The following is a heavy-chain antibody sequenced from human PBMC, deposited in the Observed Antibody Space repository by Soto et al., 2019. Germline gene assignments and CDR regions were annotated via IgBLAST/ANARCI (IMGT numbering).Heavy chain of an antibody. Sequence: EVQLLESGGGLVQPGESLRLSCAASGFTFTTYAMFWVRQAPGKGLEWVSGVSASGGSTYAADSVKGRFTISRDNSKNTVHLQMISLRADDTAVYYCAKTMGDCSGGTCYGAYSMDVWGQGITVTVSS. D-gene: IGHD2-15*01. CDR2: VSASGGST. J-gene: IGHJ6*02. V-gene: IGHV3-23*01. CDR3: AKTMGDCSGGTCYGAYSMDV. CDR1: GFTFTTYA.